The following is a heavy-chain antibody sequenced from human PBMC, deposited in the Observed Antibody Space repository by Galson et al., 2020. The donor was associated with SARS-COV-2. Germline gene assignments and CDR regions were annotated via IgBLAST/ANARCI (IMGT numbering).Heavy chain of an antibody. V-gene: IGHV4-59*01. Sequence: ETSETLSLTCSVSDGPMSSYYWSWIRQPPGKGLEWIGYISYSGSANYNPSLRSRVTISVDLSKNQFSLKLRSVTAADTAVYYCARDPAPLYGDNYYYGMDGGGRGPTVTVSS. D-gene: IGHD4-17*01. J-gene: IGHJ6*02. CDR2: ISYSGSA. CDR3: ARDPAPLYGDNYYYGMDG. CDR1: DGPMSSYY.